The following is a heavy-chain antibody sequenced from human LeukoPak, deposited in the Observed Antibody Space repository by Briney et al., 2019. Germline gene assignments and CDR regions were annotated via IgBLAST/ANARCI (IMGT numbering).Heavy chain of an antibody. Sequence: PGGSLRLSCAASGFTFDDYAMHWVRQAPGKGLEWVSGISWNSGSIGYADSVKGRFTISRDNAKNSLYLQMNSLRAEDTAVYYCVAFDPWGQGTLVTVSS. J-gene: IGHJ5*02. CDR1: GFTFDDYA. CDR2: ISWNSGSI. CDR3: VAFDP. V-gene: IGHV3-9*01.